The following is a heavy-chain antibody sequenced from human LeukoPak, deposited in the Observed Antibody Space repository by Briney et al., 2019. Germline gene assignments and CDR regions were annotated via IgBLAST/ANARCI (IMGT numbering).Heavy chain of an antibody. Sequence: ASVKVSCKASGYTFVGYYLHWVRQAPGQGLEWMAWIDPYTGNTHYAQKFQGRITVTRATSISTTYKELSWLTSDDTARYYCAREYSASEHWGQGTLVTVSS. V-gene: IGHV1-2*02. CDR1: GYTFVGYY. CDR3: AREYSASEH. CDR2: IDPYTGNT. D-gene: IGHD5-12*01. J-gene: IGHJ4*02.